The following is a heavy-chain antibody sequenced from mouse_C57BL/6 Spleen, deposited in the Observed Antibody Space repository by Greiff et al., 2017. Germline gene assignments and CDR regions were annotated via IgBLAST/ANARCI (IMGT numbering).Heavy chain of an antibody. CDR3: ARSGSAGYGAY. CDR2: INPNYGTT. Sequence: VHVKQSGPELVKPGASVKISCKASGYSFTDYNMNWVKQSTGKSLEWIGVINPNYGTTSYNQKFKGKATLTVDQSSSTAYMQLNSLTSEDSAGYYCARSGSAGYGAYWGQGTLVTVSA. D-gene: IGHD3-2*02. J-gene: IGHJ3*01. CDR1: GYSFTDYN. V-gene: IGHV1-39*01.